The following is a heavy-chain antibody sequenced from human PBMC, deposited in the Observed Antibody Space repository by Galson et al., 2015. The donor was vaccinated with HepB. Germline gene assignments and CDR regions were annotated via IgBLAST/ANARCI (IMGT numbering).Heavy chain of an antibody. V-gene: IGHV3-23*01. CDR2: FIGGGSGA. Sequence: SLRLSCAASGFIFNNFAMSWVRQAPGRGLEWVSTFIGGGSGASYADSVKGRFTISKDNSKNTLYLQMNSLRAEDTAIYYCAKQSPYYFDWWGQGALVAVSS. J-gene: IGHJ4*02. CDR3: AKQSPYYFDW. CDR1: GFIFNNFA.